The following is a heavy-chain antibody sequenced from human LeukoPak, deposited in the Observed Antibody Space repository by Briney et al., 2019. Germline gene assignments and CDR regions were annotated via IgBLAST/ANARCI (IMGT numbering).Heavy chain of an antibody. J-gene: IGHJ3*02. CDR1: GFIFYNYG. CDR2: INWNGGST. D-gene: IGHD7-27*01. CDR3: ASRTWGISTFDI. V-gene: IGHV3-20*04. Sequence: PGGSLRLSCAAPGFIFYNYGMNWVRQAPGKGLEWVSGINWNGGSTAYADSVKGRFTISRDNAKNSLFLQMNSLRAEDTALYYCASRTWGISTFDIWGQGTMVTVSS.